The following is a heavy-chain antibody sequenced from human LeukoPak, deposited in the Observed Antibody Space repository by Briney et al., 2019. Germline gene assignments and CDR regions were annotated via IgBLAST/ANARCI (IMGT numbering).Heavy chain of an antibody. CDR1: GGSISSSDYY. V-gene: IGHV4-39*01. Sequence: PSETLSLTCTVSGGSISSSDYYWSWIRQPPGEELEGIASINYGGTTYYHPSLKSRVTISVDTSKNQFSLRLSSVTAADTAVYLCARYVVYGSGKYYFDYWGQGSLVTVSS. J-gene: IGHJ4*02. CDR2: INYGGTT. CDR3: ARYVVYGSGKYYFDY. D-gene: IGHD3-10*01.